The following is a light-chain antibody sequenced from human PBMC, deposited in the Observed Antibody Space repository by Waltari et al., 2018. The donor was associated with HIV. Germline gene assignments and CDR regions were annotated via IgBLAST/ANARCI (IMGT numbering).Light chain of an antibody. CDR2: DVS. J-gene: IGLJ2*01. V-gene: IGLV2-11*01. CDR3: YAYAGSLL. CDR1: SRDVGGYNY. Sequence: QSALTQPRSVSGSPGQSVTISCTGSSRDVGGYNYVSWYQQHPTKAPKLIVYDVSERPSGCPVRFSGSKSGNRASLTISGLQAEDEADYYCYAYAGSLLFGGGTKLTVL.